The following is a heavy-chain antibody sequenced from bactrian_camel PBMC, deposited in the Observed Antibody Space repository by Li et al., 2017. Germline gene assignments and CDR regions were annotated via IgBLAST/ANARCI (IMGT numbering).Heavy chain of an antibody. D-gene: IGHD2*01. CDR2: MENDGVT. V-gene: IGHV3S9*01. J-gene: IGHJ4*01. Sequence: HVQLVESGGGPVQTGGSLRLSCAASGSGYISGTYCLGWFRQVPGKEREGVASMENDGVTHYADSVKGRFTISRDIAANTLYLQMHSLEPEDTAIYFCAARRGSFCGSEWQYGWVYTYWGQGTQVTVS. CDR3: AARRGSFCGSEWQYGWVYTY. CDR1: GSGYISGTYC.